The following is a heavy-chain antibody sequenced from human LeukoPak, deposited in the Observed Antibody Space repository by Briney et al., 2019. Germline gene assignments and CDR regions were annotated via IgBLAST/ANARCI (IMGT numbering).Heavy chain of an antibody. CDR1: GNSVESDY. CDR2: TYYGGTS. Sequence: SETLSLTCTVSGNSVESDYWSWIRQPPGKGLEWIGYTYYGGTSNYNPSLKSRVTISVDPSKKQFSLKLSSVTAADTAVYYCARGNTVTTHDAFDIWGQGTMVTVSS. D-gene: IGHD4-17*01. V-gene: IGHV4-59*02. J-gene: IGHJ3*02. CDR3: ARGNTVTTHDAFDI.